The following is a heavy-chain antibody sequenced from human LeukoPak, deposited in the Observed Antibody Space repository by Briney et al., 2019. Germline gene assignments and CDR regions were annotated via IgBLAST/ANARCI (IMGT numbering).Heavy chain of an antibody. J-gene: IGHJ6*02. V-gene: IGHV1-8*01. CDR1: GYTFTSYD. D-gene: IGHD2-2*01. Sequence: ASVKVSCKASGYTFTSYDINWVRQATGQGLEWMGWMNPNSGNTGYAQKFQGRVTMTRNTSISTAYMELSGLRSEDTAAYYCARGLGSTSWNFPSFYYYYGMDVWGQGTTVTVSS. CDR2: MNPNSGNT. CDR3: ARGLGSTSWNFPSFYYYYGMDV.